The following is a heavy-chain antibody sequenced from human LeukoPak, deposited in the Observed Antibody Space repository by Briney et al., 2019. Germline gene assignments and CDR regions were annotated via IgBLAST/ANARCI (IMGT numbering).Heavy chain of an antibody. CDR1: GFTFSSYA. Sequence: GGSLRLSCAASGFTFSSYAMSWVRQAPGKGLEWVSAISGSGGSTYYADSVKGRFTISRDNSRNTLYLQMNSLRAEDTAVYYCAKALHYYDSSGWIFDYWGQGTLVTVSS. CDR2: ISGSGGST. D-gene: IGHD3-22*01. J-gene: IGHJ4*02. CDR3: AKALHYYDSSGWIFDY. V-gene: IGHV3-23*01.